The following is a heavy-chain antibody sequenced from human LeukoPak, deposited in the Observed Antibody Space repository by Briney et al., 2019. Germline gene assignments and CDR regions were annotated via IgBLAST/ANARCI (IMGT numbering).Heavy chain of an antibody. CDR3: AKSIVASSYYYYYGMDV. J-gene: IGHJ6*02. D-gene: IGHD6-6*01. V-gene: IGHV3-23*01. CDR1: GFTFSSYA. CDR2: ISGSGGST. Sequence: PGGSLRLSCAASGFTFSSYAMSWVRQAPGKGLEWVSAISGSGGSTYYADSVKGRFTISRDNSKNTLYLQMNSLRAEDTAVYYCAKSIVASSYYYYYGMDVWGQGTTVTVSS.